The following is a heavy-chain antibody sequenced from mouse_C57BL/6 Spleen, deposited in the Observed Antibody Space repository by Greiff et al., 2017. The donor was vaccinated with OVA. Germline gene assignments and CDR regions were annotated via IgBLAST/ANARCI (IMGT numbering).Heavy chain of an antibody. J-gene: IGHJ2*01. D-gene: IGHD4-1*01. Sequence: DVQLQESGPGLVKPSQSLSLTCSVTGYSITSGYYWNWIRRFPGNKLEWMGYISYDGSNNYNPSLKNRISITRDKSKNQFFLKLNSVTTEDTATYYCARGTAYCDYWGQGTTLTVSS. V-gene: IGHV3-6*01. CDR3: ARGTAYCDY. CDR2: ISYDGSN. CDR1: GYSITSGYY.